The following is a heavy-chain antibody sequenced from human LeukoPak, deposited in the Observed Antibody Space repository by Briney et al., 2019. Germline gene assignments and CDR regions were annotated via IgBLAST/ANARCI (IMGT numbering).Heavy chain of an antibody. CDR2: IWNDGSKS. V-gene: IGHV3-33*01. D-gene: IGHD6-19*01. CDR1: GFTFSSYG. J-gene: IGHJ4*02. CDR3: ARFRSGWYMDY. Sequence: PGGSLRLSCAASGFTFSSYGMHWVRQAPGKGLEWVAVIWNDGSKSNYPDSVKGRFTISRDDSKNTLFLQMSSLRVEDTAVYYRARFRSGWYMDYWGQGTLVTVSS.